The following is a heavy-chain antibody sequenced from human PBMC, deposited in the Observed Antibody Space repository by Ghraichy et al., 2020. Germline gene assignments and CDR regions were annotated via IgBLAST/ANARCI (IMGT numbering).Heavy chain of an antibody. Sequence: GGSLRLSCVASGLMFSPNTMNWVRQAPGKGLEWVSSISSSTRYIYYADSVKGRFTISRDNAQNSLYLQMNSLRAEDTAVYYCSRGGGAGTPVLYHMDVWGLGTTVTVPS. CDR1: GLMFSPNT. CDR2: ISSSTRYI. D-gene: IGHD6-19*01. V-gene: IGHV3-21*01. CDR3: SRGGGAGTPVLYHMDV. J-gene: IGHJ6*02.